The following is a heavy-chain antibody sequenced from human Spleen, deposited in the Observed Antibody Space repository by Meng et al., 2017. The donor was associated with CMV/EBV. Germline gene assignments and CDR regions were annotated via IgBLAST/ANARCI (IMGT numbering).Heavy chain of an antibody. CDR2: INPNSGGT. CDR1: GYSFSGYY. Sequence: ASVKVSCKTSGYSFSGYYIHWVRQAPGQGLEWMGWINPNSGGTDYAPKFQGRVTMTRDTSIGTAYMELSRLKSDDTAVYYCARDASYSSILYWGQGTLVTVSS. J-gene: IGHJ4*02. V-gene: IGHV1-2*02. CDR3: ARDASYSSILY. D-gene: IGHD6-19*01.